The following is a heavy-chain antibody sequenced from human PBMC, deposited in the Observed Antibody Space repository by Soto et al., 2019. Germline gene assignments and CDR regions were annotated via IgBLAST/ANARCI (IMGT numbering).Heavy chain of an antibody. CDR2: INHSGST. J-gene: IGHJ6*03. V-gene: IGHV4-34*01. CDR3: AREGRGAAYYYGSGSYRPKDYYYMDV. D-gene: IGHD3-10*01. Sequence: PSETLSLTCAVYGGSFSGYYWSWIRQPPGKGLEWIGEINHSGSTNYNPSLKSRVTISVDTSKNQFSLKLSSVTAADTAVYYCAREGRGAAYYYGSGSYRPKDYYYMDVWGKGTTVTVSS. CDR1: GGSFSGYY.